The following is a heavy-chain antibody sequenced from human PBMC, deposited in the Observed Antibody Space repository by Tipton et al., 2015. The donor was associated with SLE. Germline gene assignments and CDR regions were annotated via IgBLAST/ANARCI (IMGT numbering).Heavy chain of an antibody. V-gene: IGHV4-59*01. J-gene: IGHJ3*02. Sequence: TLSLTCTVSGGSISSYYWSWIRQPPGKGLEWIGYIYYSGSTNYNPSLKSRVTISVDTSKNQFSLKLSSVTAADTAVYYCAREMSARAFDIWGQGTMVTVSS. D-gene: IGHD5-18*01. CDR1: GGSISSYY. CDR2: IYYSGST. CDR3: AREMSARAFDI.